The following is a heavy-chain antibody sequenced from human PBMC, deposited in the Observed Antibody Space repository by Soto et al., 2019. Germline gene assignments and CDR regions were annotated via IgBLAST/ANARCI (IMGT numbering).Heavy chain of an antibody. J-gene: IGHJ5*02. D-gene: IGHD2-2*01. V-gene: IGHV1-69*13. CDR2: IIPIFGTA. Sequence: SVKVSCKASGGTFSSYAISWVRQAPGQGLEWMGGIIPIFGTANYAQKFQGRVTITADESTSTAYMELSSLRSEDTAVYYCARSQHIYCSSTSCLTENWFDPWGQGTLVTVSS. CDR3: ARSQHIYCSSTSCLTENWFDP. CDR1: GGTFSSYA.